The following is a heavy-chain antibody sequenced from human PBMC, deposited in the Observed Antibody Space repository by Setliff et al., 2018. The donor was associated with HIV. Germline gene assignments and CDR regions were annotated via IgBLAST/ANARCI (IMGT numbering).Heavy chain of an antibody. J-gene: IGHJ3*02. CDR3: ARGNGYSYGLMSAFDI. Sequence: PSETLSLTCTVSSGSISSSIFHWGWIRQPPGKGLEWIGSIYYSGSTYYNPSLKSRVTISLDTSKNRFSLKLSSVTAADTAVYYCARGNGYSYGLMSAFDIWGQGTMVTVSS. CDR1: SGSISSSIFH. D-gene: IGHD5-18*01. CDR2: IYYSGST. V-gene: IGHV4-39*07.